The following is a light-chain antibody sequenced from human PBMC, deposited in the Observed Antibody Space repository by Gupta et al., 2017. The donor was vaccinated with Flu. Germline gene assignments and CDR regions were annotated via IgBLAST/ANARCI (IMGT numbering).Light chain of an antibody. CDR2: EVT. Sequence: QSALTQPPSVSGSPGQSVTISFTGPTSDIVGYDRVSWYRQAPGTAPKLIIFEVTRRPSGVPSRFSGSKSCNTASLTISGLQTEDEANYFFSLYTTTNTLIFCGGTTVTVL. V-gene: IGLV2-18*01. J-gene: IGLJ2*01. CDR3: SLYTTTNTLI. CDR1: TSDIVGYDR.